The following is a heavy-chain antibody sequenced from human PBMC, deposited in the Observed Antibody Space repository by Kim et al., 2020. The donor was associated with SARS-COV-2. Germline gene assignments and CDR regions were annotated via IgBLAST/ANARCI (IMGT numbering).Heavy chain of an antibody. CDR3: AKVTRLYYYDSSGGSDAFDI. J-gene: IGHJ3*02. D-gene: IGHD3-22*01. V-gene: IGHV3-30*18. CDR1: GFTFSSYG. CDR2: ISYDGSNK. Sequence: GGSLRLSCAASGFTFSSYGMHWVRQAPGKGLEWVAVISYDGSNKYYADSVKGRFTISRDNSKNTLYLQMNSLRAEDTAVYYCAKVTRLYYYDSSGGSDAFDIWGQGTMVTVSS.